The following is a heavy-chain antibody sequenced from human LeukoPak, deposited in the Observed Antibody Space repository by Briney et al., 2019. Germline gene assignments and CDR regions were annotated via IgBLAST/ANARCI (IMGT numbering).Heavy chain of an antibody. CDR1: GGSFSGYY. D-gene: IGHD3-22*01. Sequence: SETLSLTCAVYGGSFSGYYWSWIRQPPGKGLEWIGEINHSGSTNYNPSLKSRVTISVDTSKNQFSLKLSSVTAADTAVYYCARATYITMIVVVITKRGSYYFDYWGQGTLVTVSS. CDR3: ARATYITMIVVVITKRGSYYFDY. CDR2: INHSGST. V-gene: IGHV4-34*01. J-gene: IGHJ4*02.